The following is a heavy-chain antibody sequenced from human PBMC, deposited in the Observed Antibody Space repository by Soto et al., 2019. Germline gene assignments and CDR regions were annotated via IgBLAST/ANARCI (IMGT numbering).Heavy chain of an antibody. CDR3: TTGDYTYSSSWYDDGWFDP. D-gene: IGHD6-13*01. CDR1: GGTFSSYA. V-gene: IGHV1-69*13. Sequence: SVKVSCKASGGTFSSYAISWVRQAPGQGLEWMGGIIPIFGTANYAQKFQGRVTITADESTSTAYMELSSLRSEDTAVYYCTTGDYTYSSSWYDDGWFDPWGQGTLVTVSS. CDR2: IIPIFGTA. J-gene: IGHJ5*02.